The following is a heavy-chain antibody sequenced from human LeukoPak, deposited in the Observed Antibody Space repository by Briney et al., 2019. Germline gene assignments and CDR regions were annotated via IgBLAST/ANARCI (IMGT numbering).Heavy chain of an antibody. J-gene: IGHJ5*02. D-gene: IGHD2-15*01. CDR2: INHSGST. CDR3: ARRVVVVAASPSWFDP. V-gene: IGHV4-34*01. CDR1: GGSFSGYY. Sequence: SETLSLTCAVYGGSFSGYYWSWIRQPPGKGLEWIGEINHSGSTNYNPSLKSRVTISVDTSKNQFSLKLSSVTAADTAVYYCARRVVVVAASPSWFDPWGQGTLVTVSS.